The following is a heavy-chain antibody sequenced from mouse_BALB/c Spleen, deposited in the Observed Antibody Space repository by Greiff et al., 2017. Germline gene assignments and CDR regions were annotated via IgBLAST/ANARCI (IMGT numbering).Heavy chain of an antibody. V-gene: IGHV1-69*01. Sequence: QVQLQQPGAELVMPGASVKMSCKASGYTFTDYWMHWVKQRPGQGLEWIGAIDTSDSYTSYNQKFKGKATLTVDESSSTAYMQLSSLTSEDSAVYYCARWQYGNYVDYWGQGTTLTVSS. D-gene: IGHD2-10*02. CDR1: GYTFTDYW. CDR3: ARWQYGNYVDY. CDR2: IDTSDSYT. J-gene: IGHJ2*01.